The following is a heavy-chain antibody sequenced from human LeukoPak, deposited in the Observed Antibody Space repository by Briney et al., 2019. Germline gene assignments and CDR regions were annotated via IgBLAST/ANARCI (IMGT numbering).Heavy chain of an antibody. J-gene: IGHJ3*02. V-gene: IGHV1-2*02. CDR3: AGCSSTCCYAPGAFDI. CDR2: INPNSGGT. CDR1: GYTFTVYY. Sequence: ASVKVSCKASGYTFTVYYMHWVRQAPGQGLEWMGWINPNSGGTNYAQKFQGRVTMTRDTSISTAYMELSRLRSDDTAVYYCAGCSSTCCYAPGAFDIWGQGTMVTVSS. D-gene: IGHD2-2*01.